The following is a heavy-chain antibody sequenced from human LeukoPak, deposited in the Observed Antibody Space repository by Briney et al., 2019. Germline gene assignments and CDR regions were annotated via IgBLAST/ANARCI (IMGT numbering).Heavy chain of an antibody. Sequence: GGSLRLSCSASGFIFSNYLMTWVRQAPGKGLEWVTNIKQDGSEKYYVDSVKGRFTISRDNAKKSLYLQMNSLRADDTAVYFCARDMIILQSWGQGTLVTVSS. D-gene: IGHD3-16*01. V-gene: IGHV3-7*04. CDR3: ARDMIILQS. CDR1: GFIFSNYL. J-gene: IGHJ5*02. CDR2: IKQDGSEK.